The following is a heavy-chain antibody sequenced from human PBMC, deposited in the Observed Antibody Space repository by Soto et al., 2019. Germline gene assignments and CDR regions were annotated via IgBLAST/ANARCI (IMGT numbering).Heavy chain of an antibody. CDR3: ARATIVVVPAAIDDAFDI. CDR2: IWYDGSNK. V-gene: IGHV3-33*01. CDR1: GFTFSSYG. J-gene: IGHJ3*02. Sequence: QVQLVESGGGVVQPGRSLRLSCAASGFTFSSYGMHWVRQAPGKGLEWVAGIWYDGSNKYYADSVKGRFTISRDNSKNTLYLQMNSLRAEDTAVYYCARATIVVVPAAIDDAFDIWGQGTMVTVSS. D-gene: IGHD2-2*01.